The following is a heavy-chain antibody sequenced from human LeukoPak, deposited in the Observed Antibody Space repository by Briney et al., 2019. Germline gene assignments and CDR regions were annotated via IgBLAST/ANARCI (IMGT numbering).Heavy chain of an antibody. D-gene: IGHD2-15*01. V-gene: IGHV3-73*01. Sequence: GGSLKLSCAASGFTFSGSAMHWVRQASGKGLEWVGRIRSKANSYATAYAASVKGRFTISRDDSKNTAYLQMNSLKTEDTAVYYCTRQGGGSWNDYYYYGMDVWGQGTTVTVSS. J-gene: IGHJ6*02. CDR2: IRSKANSYAT. CDR1: GFTFSGSA. CDR3: TRQGGGSWNDYYYYGMDV.